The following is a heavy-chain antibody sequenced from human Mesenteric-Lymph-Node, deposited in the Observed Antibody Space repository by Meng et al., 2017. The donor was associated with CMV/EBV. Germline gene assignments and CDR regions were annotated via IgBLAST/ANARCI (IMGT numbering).Heavy chain of an antibody. D-gene: IGHD3-3*01. CDR2: ISAYNGNT. CDR3: ARAKASGFWGAGGDY. J-gene: IGHJ4*02. V-gene: IGHV1-18*01. CDR1: GYTFTSYG. Sequence: ASVKVSCKASGYTFTSYGISWVRQAPGQGLEWMGWISAYNGNTNYAQKLQGRVTMTTDTSTSTAYMELMSLRSDDTAVYYCARAKASGFWGAGGDYWGQGTLVTVSS.